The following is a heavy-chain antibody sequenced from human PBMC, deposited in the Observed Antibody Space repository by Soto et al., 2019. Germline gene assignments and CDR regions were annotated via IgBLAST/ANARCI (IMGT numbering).Heavy chain of an antibody. Sequence: SETLSLTCPVSGGSVSSSNWWSWVRQPPGKGLEWIGEIYHSGSTNYNPSLKSRVTISVDKSKNQFSLKLSSVTAADTAVYYCARVRTTVTDYYFDYWGQGTLVTVSS. J-gene: IGHJ4*02. CDR3: ARVRTTVTDYYFDY. CDR1: GGSVSSSNW. D-gene: IGHD4-17*01. V-gene: IGHV4-4*02. CDR2: IYHSGST.